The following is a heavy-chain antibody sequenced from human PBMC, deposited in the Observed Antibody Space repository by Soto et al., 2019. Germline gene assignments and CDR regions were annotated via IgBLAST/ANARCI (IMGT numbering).Heavy chain of an antibody. V-gene: IGHV4-39*01. CDR2: IYYSGST. Sequence: SDTLSLTCTVSGGSISSSSYYWGWIRQPPGKGLEWIGSIYYSGSTYYNPSLKSRVTISVDTSKNQFSLKLSSVTAADTAVYYCARRRAEYHYYGMDVWGQGTTVTVSS. CDR1: GGSISSSSYY. J-gene: IGHJ6*02. CDR3: ARRRAEYHYYGMDV.